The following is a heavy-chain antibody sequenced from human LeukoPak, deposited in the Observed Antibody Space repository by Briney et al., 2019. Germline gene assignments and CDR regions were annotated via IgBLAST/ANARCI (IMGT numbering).Heavy chain of an antibody. J-gene: IGHJ4*02. CDR3: ARGGAAISPFDY. Sequence: ASVKVSCKASGDTFTSYYMHWVRQAPGQGLEWMGIINPSGGSTSYAQKFQGRVTMTRDTSISTAYMELSRLRSDDTAVYYCARGGAAISPFDYWGQGTLVTVSS. D-gene: IGHD2-2*01. V-gene: IGHV1-46*01. CDR2: INPSGGST. CDR1: GDTFTSYY.